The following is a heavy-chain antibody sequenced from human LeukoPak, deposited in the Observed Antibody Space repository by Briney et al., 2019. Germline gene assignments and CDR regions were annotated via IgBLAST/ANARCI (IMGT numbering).Heavy chain of an antibody. Sequence: GGSLRVSCAASGFTFSNYCMIWVRQAPRKWLAWVANIKQDGSEKYYVDSVKGRFTISRDNAKSSLYLQMNSLGAEDTAVYSCARALIVVGSYFDYWGQGTLVTVSS. D-gene: IGHD2-15*01. J-gene: IGHJ4*02. CDR1: GFTFSNYC. CDR2: IKQDGSEK. V-gene: IGHV3-7*01. CDR3: ARALIVVGSYFDY.